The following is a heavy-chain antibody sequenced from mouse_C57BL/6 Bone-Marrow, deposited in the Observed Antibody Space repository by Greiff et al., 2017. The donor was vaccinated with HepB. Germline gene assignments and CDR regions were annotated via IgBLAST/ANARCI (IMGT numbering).Heavy chain of an antibody. V-gene: IGHV1-26*01. CDR3: ARSPLKGLRGYFDY. Sequence: EVQLQQSGPELVKPGASVKISCKASGYTFTDYYMNWVKQSHGKSLEWIGDINPNNGGTSYNQKFKGKATLTVDKSSSTAYMELRSLTSEDSAVYYCARSPLKGLRGYFDYWGQGTTLTVSS. CDR2: INPNNGGT. J-gene: IGHJ2*01. D-gene: IGHD3-3*01. CDR1: GYTFTDYY.